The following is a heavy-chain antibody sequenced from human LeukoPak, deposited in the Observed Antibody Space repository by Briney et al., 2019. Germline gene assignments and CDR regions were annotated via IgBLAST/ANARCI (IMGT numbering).Heavy chain of an antibody. J-gene: IGHJ4*02. V-gene: IGHV3-20*04. CDR2: INWNGGST. CDR3: AGDQGQSYYYGSGTHLDY. Sequence: GGSLRLSCAASGFTFDDYGMSWVRQAPGKGLEWVSGINWNGGSTGYADSVKGRFTISRDNAKNSLYLQMNSLRAEDTALYYCAGDQGQSYYYGSGTHLDYWGQGTLVTVSS. D-gene: IGHD3-10*01. CDR1: GFTFDDYG.